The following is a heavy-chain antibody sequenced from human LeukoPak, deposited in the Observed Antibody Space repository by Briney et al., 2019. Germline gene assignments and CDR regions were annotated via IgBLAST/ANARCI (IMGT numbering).Heavy chain of an antibody. CDR1: GFTFSSYA. V-gene: IGHV3-23*01. CDR2: ISGSGGST. J-gene: IGHJ3*02. CDR3: ARDDAFDI. Sequence: GGSLRLSCAASGFTFSSYAMHWVRQSPGEGLEWVAVISGSGGSTSYADSVKGRFTISRDNSKNTLYLQMNSLRAEDTAVYYCARDDAFDIWGQGTMVTVSS.